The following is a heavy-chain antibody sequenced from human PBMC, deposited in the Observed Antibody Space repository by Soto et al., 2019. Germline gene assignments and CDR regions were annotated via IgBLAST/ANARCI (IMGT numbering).Heavy chain of an antibody. D-gene: IGHD2-2*01. V-gene: IGHV3-30-3*01. Sequence: QVQLVESGGGVVQPGRSLRLSCAASGFTFSSYAMHWVRQAPGKGLEWVAVISYDGSNKYYADSVKGRFTISRDNSKNTLYLQMNSLRAEDTAVYYCARVLGYCSSTSCYLKGLLYGMDVWGQGTTVTVSS. J-gene: IGHJ6*02. CDR3: ARVLGYCSSTSCYLKGLLYGMDV. CDR2: ISYDGSNK. CDR1: GFTFSSYA.